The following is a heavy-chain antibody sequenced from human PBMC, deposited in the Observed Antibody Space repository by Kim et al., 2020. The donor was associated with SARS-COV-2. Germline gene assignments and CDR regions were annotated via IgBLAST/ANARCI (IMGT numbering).Heavy chain of an antibody. Sequence: GGSLRLSCAASGFTFSSYGMHWVRQAPGKGLEWVAVISYDGSNKYYADSVKGRFTISRDNSKNTLYLQMNSLRAEDTAVYYCARDPYGDYVFYYYYYGM. CDR3: ARDPYGDYVFYYYYYGM. CDR2: ISYDGSNK. J-gene: IGHJ6*01. CDR1: GFTFSSYG. V-gene: IGHV3-33*05. D-gene: IGHD4-17*01.